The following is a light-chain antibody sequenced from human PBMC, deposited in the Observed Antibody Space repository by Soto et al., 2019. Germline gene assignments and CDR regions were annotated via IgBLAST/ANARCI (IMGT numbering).Light chain of an antibody. V-gene: IGKV3-20*01. J-gene: IGKJ1*01. Sequence: EIVLTQSPCTLSLSPLERSTLSCRASQSVSNNYLAWYQQKPGQAPRLLIYGASNRATGIPDRFSGSGSGTDFTLTISRLEPEDFAVYFCQQYASSPETFGQGTKVDIK. CDR1: QSVSNNY. CDR3: QQYASSPET. CDR2: GAS.